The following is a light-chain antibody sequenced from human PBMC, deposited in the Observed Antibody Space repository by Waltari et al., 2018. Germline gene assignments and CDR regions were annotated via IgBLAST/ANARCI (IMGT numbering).Light chain of an antibody. CDR2: GNR. CDR1: SSNIGAGYD. Sequence: QPVLTQPPSVSGAPGQRVTISCTGSSSNIGAGYDVHWYQQLPGTAPKPPIYGNRKRPSGVPDRFPGSKSGTSASLAISGLQAEDEADYYCQSYDISLSDASYVFGTGTKVTVL. V-gene: IGLV1-40*01. J-gene: IGLJ1*01. CDR3: QSYDISLSDASYV.